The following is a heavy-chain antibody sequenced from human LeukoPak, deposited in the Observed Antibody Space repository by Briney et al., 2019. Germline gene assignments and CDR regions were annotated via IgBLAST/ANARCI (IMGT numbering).Heavy chain of an antibody. CDR2: ISSSSSYT. J-gene: IGHJ3*02. V-gene: IGHV3-11*05. D-gene: IGHD1-26*01. Sequence: KPGGSLRLSCAASGFTFSDYYMSWIRQAPGKGLEWVSYISSSSSYTNYADSVKGRFTISRDNAKNSLYLQMNSLRVEDTAVYYCARDHLREGATGASEIWGQGTMVTVSS. CDR3: ARDHLREGATGASEI. CDR1: GFTFSDYY.